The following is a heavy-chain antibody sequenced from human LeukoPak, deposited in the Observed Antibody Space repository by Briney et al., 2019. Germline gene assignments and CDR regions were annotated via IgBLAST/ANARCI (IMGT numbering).Heavy chain of an antibody. CDR2: IYYSGST. J-gene: IGHJ4*02. V-gene: IGHV4-30-4*01. D-gene: IGHD6-13*01. CDR1: GGSISSGDYY. CDR3: ARDVVGAAAGRSPFDY. Sequence: SSETLSLTCTVSGGSISSGDYYWSWIRQPPGKGLEWIGYIYYSGSTYYNPSLNSRVSISVDTSKNQFSLKLSSVTAADTAVYYCARDVVGAAAGRSPFDYWGQGTLVTVSS.